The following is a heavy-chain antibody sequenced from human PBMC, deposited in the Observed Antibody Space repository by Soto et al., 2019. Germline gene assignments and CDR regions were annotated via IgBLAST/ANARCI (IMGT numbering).Heavy chain of an antibody. CDR2: LSYDGNNK. CDR3: ARVHKWSFDL. Sequence: QVQLVESGGGVVQPGRSLRLSCAASGFTFNTYSMHWVRQAPGKGLEWVAVLSYDGNNKYYADSVKGRFTISRDNSKNTLYLQMNSLRAEDTAVYYCARVHKWSFDLWGRGTLVTVSS. V-gene: IGHV3-30*04. J-gene: IGHJ2*01. CDR1: GFTFNTYS.